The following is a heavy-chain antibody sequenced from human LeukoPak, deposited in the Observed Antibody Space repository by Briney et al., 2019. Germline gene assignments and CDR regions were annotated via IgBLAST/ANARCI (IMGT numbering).Heavy chain of an antibody. D-gene: IGHD3-10*01. Sequence: GGSLRLSCAASGFTFSSYWMSWVRQAPGKGLEWVANIKQDGSEKYYVDSVKGRFTISRDNAKNSLYLQMNSLRAEDTAVYYCARDAGPYGSGSYSRYWGQGTLDTVSS. J-gene: IGHJ4*02. CDR3: ARDAGPYGSGSYSRY. V-gene: IGHV3-7*01. CDR2: IKQDGSEK. CDR1: GFTFSSYW.